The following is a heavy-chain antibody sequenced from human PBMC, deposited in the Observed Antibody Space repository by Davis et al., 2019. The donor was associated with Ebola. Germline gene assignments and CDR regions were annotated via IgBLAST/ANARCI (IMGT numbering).Heavy chain of an antibody. CDR3: ARVAMVRGVIIEDDGMDV. D-gene: IGHD3-10*01. V-gene: IGHV4-61*05. J-gene: IGHJ6*02. Sequence: SETLSLTCTVSGGSISSSSYYWSWIRQPPGKGLEWIGYIYYSGSTNYNPSLKSRVTTSVDTSKNQFSLKLSSVTAADTAVYYCARVAMVRGVIIEDDGMDVWGQGTTVTVSS. CDR2: IYYSGST. CDR1: GGSISSSSYY.